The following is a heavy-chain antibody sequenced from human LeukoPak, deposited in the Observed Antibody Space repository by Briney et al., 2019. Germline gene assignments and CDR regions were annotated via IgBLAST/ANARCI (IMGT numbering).Heavy chain of an antibody. D-gene: IGHD4-17*01. CDR3: GRGHKEDSYDHYAFPGN. CDR1: GYTFTSYD. CDR2: MNPNRGDT. V-gene: IGHV1-8*01. J-gene: IGHJ4*02. Sequence: ASVEVFCKTSGYTFTSYDMKWVRQATGQGLEWVGWMNPNRGDTGYAQKFQGRVTMTRDTSIQTAFMELSSLTTEETAVYYCGRGHKEDSYDHYAFPGNWGQGAQVTLPP.